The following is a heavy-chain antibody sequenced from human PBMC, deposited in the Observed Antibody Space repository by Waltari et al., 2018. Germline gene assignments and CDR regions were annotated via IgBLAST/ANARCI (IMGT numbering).Heavy chain of an antibody. J-gene: IGHJ4*02. D-gene: IGHD3-10*01. V-gene: IGHV4-34*10. CDR2: INHSGST. CDR3: ARFEAQEPGPSGLDY. CDR1: GGSISSYY. Sequence: QVQLQESGPGLVKPSETLSLTCTVSGGSISSYYWSWIRQPPGKGLEWIGEINHSGSTNYNPSLKSRVTISVDTSKNQFSLKLSSVTAADTAVYYCARFEAQEPGPSGLDYWGQGTLVTVSS.